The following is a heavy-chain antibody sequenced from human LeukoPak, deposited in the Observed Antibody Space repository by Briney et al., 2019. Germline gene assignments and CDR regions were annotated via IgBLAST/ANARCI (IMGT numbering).Heavy chain of an antibody. D-gene: IGHD2/OR15-2a*01. CDR3: AKSCNSGNCYYNY. J-gene: IGHJ4*02. CDR2: ISGSGGYI. CDR1: GFTFSSYS. V-gene: IGHV3-21*04. Sequence: GGSLRLSCAASGFTFSSYSLNWVRQAPGKGLEWVSSISGSGGYIYYADSVKGRFTVSRDNSENTLSLQMNSLRADDTAIYYCAKSCNSGNCYYNYWGQGTLVTVSS.